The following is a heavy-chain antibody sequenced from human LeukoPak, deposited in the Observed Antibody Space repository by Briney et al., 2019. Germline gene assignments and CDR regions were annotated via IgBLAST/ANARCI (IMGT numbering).Heavy chain of an antibody. V-gene: IGHV4-59*01. J-gene: IGHJ4*02. D-gene: IGHD2-21*01. CDR2: IYYSGST. CDR1: GGSFSGYY. CDR3: ARGVVIAPQTFDY. Sequence: SETLSLTCAVYGGSFSGYYWSWIRQPPGKGLEWIGYIYYSGSTNYSPSLKSRVTISVDTSKNQFSLRLSSVTAADTAVYYCARGVVIAPQTFDYWGQGTLVTVSS.